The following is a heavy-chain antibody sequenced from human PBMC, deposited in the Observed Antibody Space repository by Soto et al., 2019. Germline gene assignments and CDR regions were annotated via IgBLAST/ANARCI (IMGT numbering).Heavy chain of an antibody. D-gene: IGHD3-10*01. CDR1: GGSINSYY. Sequence: SETLSLTCTVAGGSINSYYWTLIRQTPGKGLEWLGYMYSSGNTTYNPSLKSRVTISVDTSKNQFSLKLGSVTPADTAIYYCARGGGWWTFGSDRSFQGIDYWGQGTLVTVS. CDR2: MYSSGNT. V-gene: IGHV4-59*01. CDR3: ARGGGWWTFGSDRSFQGIDY. J-gene: IGHJ4*02.